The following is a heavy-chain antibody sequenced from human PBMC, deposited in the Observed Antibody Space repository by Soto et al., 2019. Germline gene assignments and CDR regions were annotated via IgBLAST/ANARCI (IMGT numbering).Heavy chain of an antibody. V-gene: IGHV1-18*01. CDR3: ARTVPYDSSAGWFDP. CDR1: GYTFTSYG. CDR2: VSAYNGNT. Sequence: GASVKVSCKASGYTFTSYGISWVRQAPGQGLEWMGWVSAYNGNTNYAQKLQGRVTMTTDTSTSTAYMELRSLRSDDTAVYYCARTVPYDSSAGWFDPWGQGTLVTVSS. D-gene: IGHD3-22*01. J-gene: IGHJ5*02.